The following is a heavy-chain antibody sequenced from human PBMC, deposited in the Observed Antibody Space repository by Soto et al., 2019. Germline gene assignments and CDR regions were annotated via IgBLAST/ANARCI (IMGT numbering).Heavy chain of an antibody. CDR1: GYAFTSFH. D-gene: IGHD4-4*01. V-gene: IGHV1-46*01. Sequence: QVQLLQSGAEVKKPGASVKVSCKASGYAFTSFHLHWLRQAPGKGPEWLGIIKPGGGSTSYAQQFRDRLTMTRDTSTSTVYMEMNSLRSDDTAVYYCARELATVTLDAFDIWGQGTMVTVSS. CDR2: IKPGGGST. J-gene: IGHJ3*02. CDR3: ARELATVTLDAFDI.